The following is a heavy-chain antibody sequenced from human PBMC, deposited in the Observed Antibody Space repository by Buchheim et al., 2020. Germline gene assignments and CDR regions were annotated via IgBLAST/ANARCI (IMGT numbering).Heavy chain of an antibody. Sequence: EVQLLESGGALVQPGGSLRLSCTASGFTFSTYAMIWVRQAPGKGLEWVSSLSNSGRAKYYAGSVKGRFTVSRDNSQNTVHLQMNSLKVDDTAVYYCAKDPTGAPSGPMDNWGQGTL. CDR3: AKDPTGAPSGPMDN. D-gene: IGHD1-14*01. CDR2: LSNSGRAK. J-gene: IGHJ4*02. V-gene: IGHV3-23*01. CDR1: GFTFSTYA.